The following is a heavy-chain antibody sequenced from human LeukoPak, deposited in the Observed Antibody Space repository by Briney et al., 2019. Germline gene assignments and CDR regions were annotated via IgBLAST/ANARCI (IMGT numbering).Heavy chain of an antibody. Sequence: GRSLRLSCAASGLTFSSHAMHWVRQAPGKGLEWVAVISYDGSNKYYADSVKGRFTISRDNSKNSLYLQMNSLRAEDTAVYYCASGSYPTKGPFDIWGQGTMVTVSS. CDR3: ASGSYPTKGPFDI. CDR2: ISYDGSNK. D-gene: IGHD1-26*01. J-gene: IGHJ3*02. CDR1: GLTFSSHA. V-gene: IGHV3-30-3*01.